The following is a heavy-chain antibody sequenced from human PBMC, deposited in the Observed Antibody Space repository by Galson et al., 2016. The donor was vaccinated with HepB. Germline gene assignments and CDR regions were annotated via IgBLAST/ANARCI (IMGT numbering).Heavy chain of an antibody. Sequence: KASGYTFTRYGISWVRQAPGQGLEWMGWINSYNGNRNYAQKFQGRATMTTDTSTSTAYLEVRSLRSDDTAVYYCARDGYCSGGSCSSSWFDPWGQGTLVTVSS. D-gene: IGHD2-15*01. CDR3: ARDGYCSGGSCSSSWFDP. V-gene: IGHV1-18*04. CDR2: INSYNGNR. CDR1: GYTFTRYG. J-gene: IGHJ5*02.